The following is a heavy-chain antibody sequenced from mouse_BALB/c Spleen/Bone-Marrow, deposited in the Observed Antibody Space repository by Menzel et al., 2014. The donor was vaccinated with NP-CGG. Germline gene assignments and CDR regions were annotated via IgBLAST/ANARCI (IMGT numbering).Heavy chain of an antibody. CDR2: ISDGGSYT. CDR1: GFTFSDYY. Sequence: EVKLVESGGGLVKPGGSLKLSCAASGFTFSDYYMYWVRQTPEKRLEWVATISDGGSYTDYPGSVKGRFTVSRDNAKNNLYLQMSTLKSEDTAMYFCARTYRPFALDYWGQGTSVTVSS. V-gene: IGHV5-4*02. J-gene: IGHJ4*01. CDR3: ARTYRPFALDY. D-gene: IGHD2-14*01.